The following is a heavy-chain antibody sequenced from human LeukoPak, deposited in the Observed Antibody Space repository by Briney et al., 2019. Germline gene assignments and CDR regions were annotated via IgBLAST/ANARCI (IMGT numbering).Heavy chain of an antibody. V-gene: IGHV3-20*04. Sequence: GGSLRLSCAASGFTFDDYGMSWVRQAPGKGLKWVSGINWNGRSTSYADSVKGRFTISRDNAKNSLYLQMNSPRAEDTALYFCARISSSGWLYCFDYWGQGTLVTVSS. CDR1: GFTFDDYG. CDR2: INWNGRST. CDR3: ARISSSGWLYCFDY. D-gene: IGHD6-13*01. J-gene: IGHJ4*02.